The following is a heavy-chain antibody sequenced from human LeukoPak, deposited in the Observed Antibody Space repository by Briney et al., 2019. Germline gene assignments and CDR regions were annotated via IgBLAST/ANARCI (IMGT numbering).Heavy chain of an antibody. CDR1: GFTFSSYS. D-gene: IGHD6-13*01. V-gene: IGHV3-48*01. CDR3: ARDTGVAAAGKYYMDV. J-gene: IGHJ6*03. Sequence: PGGSLRLSCAASGFTFSSYSMNWVRQAPGKGLEWVSYISSSSSTIYYADSVKGRFTISRDNAKNSLYLQMNILRAEDTAVYYCARDTGVAAAGKYYMDVWGKGTTVTVSS. CDR2: ISSSSSTI.